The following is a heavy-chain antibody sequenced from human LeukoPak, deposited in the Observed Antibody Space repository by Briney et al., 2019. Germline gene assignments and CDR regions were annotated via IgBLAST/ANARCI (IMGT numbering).Heavy chain of an antibody. CDR2: INHSGST. CDR3: ARGKASIDY. CDR1: GGSFSGYY. J-gene: IGHJ4*02. V-gene: IGHV4-34*01. Sequence: PSETLSLACAVYGGSFSGYYWSWIRQPPGKGLEWIGEINHSGSTNYNPSLKSRVTISVDTSKNQFSLKLSSVTAADTAVYYCARGKASIDYWGQGTLVTVSS.